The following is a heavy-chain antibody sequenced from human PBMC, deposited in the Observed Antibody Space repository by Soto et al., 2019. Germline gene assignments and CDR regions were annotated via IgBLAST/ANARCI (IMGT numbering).Heavy chain of an antibody. CDR1: GFTFSNYV. CDR2: ISYSADKT. D-gene: IGHD1-7*01. CDR3: ARRARTATTNWGAFDI. Sequence: GGSLRLSCAASGFTFSNYVMNWVRQAPGKGLEWVSTISYSADKTFYADSVKGRFTISRDNSRDTLFLQMNSLRADDAAVYYCARRARTATTNWGAFDIWGQGTTVTVSS. J-gene: IGHJ3*02. V-gene: IGHV3-23*01.